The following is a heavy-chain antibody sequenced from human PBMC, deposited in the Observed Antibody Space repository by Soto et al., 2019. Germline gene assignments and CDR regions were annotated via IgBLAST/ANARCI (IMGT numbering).Heavy chain of an antibody. D-gene: IGHD3-3*01. V-gene: IGHV4-39*01. CDR3: ASTIFGVVTPRGDDAFDI. CDR1: GGSISSSSYY. J-gene: IGHJ3*02. Sequence: QLQLQESGPGLVKPSETLSLTCTVSGGSISSSSYYWGWIRQPPGKGLEWIGSIYYSGSTYYNPSLKSRVTISVDTSKNQFSLKLSSVTAADTAMYYCASTIFGVVTPRGDDAFDIWGQGTMVTVSS. CDR2: IYYSGST.